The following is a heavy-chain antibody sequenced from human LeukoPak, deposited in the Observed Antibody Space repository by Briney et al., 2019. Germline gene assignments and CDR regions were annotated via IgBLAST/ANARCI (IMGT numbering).Heavy chain of an antibody. J-gene: IGHJ6*02. CDR1: EFMFSKYA. D-gene: IGHD2-2*01. CDR2: VSASADST. V-gene: IGHV3-23*01. Sequence: GGSLRLSCAASEFMFSKYAMSWVRQAPGKGLEWVSAVSASADSTYYADSVKGRFTISRDNSKNTLFLQMNSLRAEDTAVYYCARRPAIFMDGVYYYSMDVWGQGSTVTVSS. CDR3: ARRPAIFMDGVYYYSMDV.